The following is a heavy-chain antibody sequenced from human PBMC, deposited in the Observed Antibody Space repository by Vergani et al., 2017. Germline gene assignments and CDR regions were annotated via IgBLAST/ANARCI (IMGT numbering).Heavy chain of an antibody. D-gene: IGHD3-22*01. CDR1: GYTLTELS. V-gene: IGHV1-24*01. CDR3: ATDCYYDSSXYSRRRDYYYGMDV. Sequence: QVQLVQSGAEVKKPGASVNVSCKVSGYTLTELSMHWVRQAPGKGLEWMGGFDPEDGETIYAQKFQGRVTMTKDTSTDTAYMELSSLRSEDTAVYYCATDCYYDSSXYSRRRDYYYGMDVWGQGTTVTVSS. J-gene: IGHJ6*02. CDR2: FDPEDGET.